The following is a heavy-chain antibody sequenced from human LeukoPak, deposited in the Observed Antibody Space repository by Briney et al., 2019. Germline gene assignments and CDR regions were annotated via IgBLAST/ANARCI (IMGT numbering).Heavy chain of an antibody. CDR3: ARAGRWEGRPHAFDI. J-gene: IGHJ3*02. CDR2: IYYSGIT. D-gene: IGHD1-26*01. V-gene: IGHV4-59*01. CDR1: DDSISSYH. Sequence: PSETLPLTCTVSDDSISSYHWNWIRQPPGKGLEWIGYIYYSGITNYNPSLKSRVTISVDTSKSQFSLKLSSVTAADTAVYYCARAGRWEGRPHAFDIWGQGTMVTVSS.